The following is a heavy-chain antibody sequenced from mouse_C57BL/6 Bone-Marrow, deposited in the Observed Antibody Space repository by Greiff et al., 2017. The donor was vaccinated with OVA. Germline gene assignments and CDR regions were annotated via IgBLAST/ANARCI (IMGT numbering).Heavy chain of an antibody. Sequence: QVQLKQSGAELARPGASVKLSCKASGYTFTSYGISWVKQRTGQGLEWIGEIYPRSGNTYYNEKFKGKATLTADKSSSTAYMELRSLTSEDSAVYFCARRDDSSGYTFAYWGQGTLVTVSA. D-gene: IGHD3-2*02. CDR2: IYPRSGNT. J-gene: IGHJ3*01. CDR3: ARRDDSSGYTFAY. CDR1: GYTFTSYG. V-gene: IGHV1-81*01.